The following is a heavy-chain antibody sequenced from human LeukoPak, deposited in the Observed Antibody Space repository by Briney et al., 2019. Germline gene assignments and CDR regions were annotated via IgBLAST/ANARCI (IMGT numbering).Heavy chain of an antibody. D-gene: IGHD6-19*01. J-gene: IGHJ2*01. CDR2: IYYSGST. CDR3: AREIAVADNWYLDL. V-gene: IGHV4-4*02. CDR1: GGSISSSNW. Sequence: PSGTLSLTCAVSGGSISSSNWWSWVRQHPGKGLEWIGYIYYSGSTYYNPSLKSRVTISVDTSKNQFYLKLSFVTAADTAVYYCAREIAVADNWYLDLWGRGTLVTVSS.